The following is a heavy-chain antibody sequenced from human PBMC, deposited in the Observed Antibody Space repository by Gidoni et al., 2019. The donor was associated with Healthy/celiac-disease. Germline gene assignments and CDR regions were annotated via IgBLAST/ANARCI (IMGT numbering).Heavy chain of an antibody. CDR1: GYTFTGYY. J-gene: IGHJ6*02. CDR2: INPNSCGT. V-gene: IGHV1-2*06. Sequence: QVQLVQSGAAVKKPGASVKVSCKASGYTFTGYYMHWVRQAPGKGLEWMGRINPNSCGTNDAQKFQGRVTMTRDTSISTAYMELGRLRSDDTAVYYCARDQNDFWSVYDYYGMDVWGQGTTVTVSS. CDR3: ARDQNDFWSVYDYYGMDV. D-gene: IGHD3-3*01.